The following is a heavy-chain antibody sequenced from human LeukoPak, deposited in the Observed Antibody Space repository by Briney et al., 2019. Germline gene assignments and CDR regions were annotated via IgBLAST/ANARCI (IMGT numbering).Heavy chain of an antibody. CDR3: ARSRRVVVPSTLNSADDYYYYMDV. V-gene: IGHV7-4-1*02. CDR2: INTNTGNP. Sequence: ASVKVSCKTSGYSFSSHAISWVRQAPGQGPEWMGGINTNTGNPTYGQGFTGRFVFSFDTSVSTAYLEISSLKAEDTAIYYCARSRRVVVPSTLNSADDYYYYMDVWGKGTTVTVSS. D-gene: IGHD2-15*01. CDR1: GYSFSSHA. J-gene: IGHJ6*03.